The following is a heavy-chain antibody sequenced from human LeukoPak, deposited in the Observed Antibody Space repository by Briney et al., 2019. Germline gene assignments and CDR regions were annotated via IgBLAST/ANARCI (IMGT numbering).Heavy chain of an antibody. D-gene: IGHD6-13*01. CDR1: GGSISSSSYY. V-gene: IGHV4-39*07. J-gene: IGHJ4*02. CDR3: AREVGGYSSSWPPDY. Sequence: SETLSLTCTVSGGSISSSSYYWGWIRQPPGKGLEWIGSIYYSGSTYYNPSLKSRVTISVDTSKNQFSLKLSSVTAADTAVYYCAREVGGYSSSWPPDYWGQGTLVTVSS. CDR2: IYYSGST.